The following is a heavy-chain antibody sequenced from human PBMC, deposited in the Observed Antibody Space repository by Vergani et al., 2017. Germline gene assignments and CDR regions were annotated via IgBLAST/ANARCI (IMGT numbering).Heavy chain of an antibody. V-gene: IGHV1-69*12. CDR2: IIPIFGTA. CDR1: GGTFSSYA. CDR3: AREYYAVTPGVLNWYFDL. J-gene: IGHJ2*01. Sequence: QVQLVQSGAEVKKPGSSVKVSCKASGGTFSSYAISWVRQAPGQGLEWMGGIIPIFGTANYAQKFQGRVTITADESTSTAYMELSSLRSEDTAVYYCAREYYAVTPGVLNWYFDLWGRGTLVTVSS. D-gene: IGHD4-17*01.